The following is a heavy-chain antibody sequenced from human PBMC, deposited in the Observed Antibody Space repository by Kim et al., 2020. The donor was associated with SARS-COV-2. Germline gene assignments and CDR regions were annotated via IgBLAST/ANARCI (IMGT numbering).Heavy chain of an antibody. CDR2: ISGRGGST. J-gene: IGHJ4*02. CDR3: AKDSGTVGGSEVFDS. D-gene: IGHD1-26*01. Sequence: GGSLRLSCAASGFTFSTFAMSWVRQAPGKGLEWVSSISGRGGSTSYYADSVKGRFTISRDDSKNVLYLQMDRLRAEGTAIFYCAKDSGTVGGSEVFDSWGQGTLVTVSS. CDR1: GFTFSTFA. V-gene: IGHV3-23*01.